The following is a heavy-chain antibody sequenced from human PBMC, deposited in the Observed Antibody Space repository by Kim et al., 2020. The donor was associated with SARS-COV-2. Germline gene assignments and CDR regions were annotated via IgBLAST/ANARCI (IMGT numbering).Heavy chain of an antibody. CDR1: GGSISGYY. J-gene: IGHJ6*02. V-gene: IGHV4-59*13. CDR3: ARDSTRYGRAIDYYYGMDV. CDR2: IYYSETT. Sequence: SETLSLTCTVFGGSISGYYWTWIRQPPGKEMEWIGYIYYSETTKYNPSLKSRVTISVDTAKNQVSLKVTSVTAADTAVYYCARDSTRYGRAIDYYYGMDVWGQGTTVTVSS. D-gene: IGHD3-16*02.